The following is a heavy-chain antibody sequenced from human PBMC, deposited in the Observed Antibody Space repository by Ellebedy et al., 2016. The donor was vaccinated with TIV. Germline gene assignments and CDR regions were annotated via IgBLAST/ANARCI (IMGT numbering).Heavy chain of an antibody. D-gene: IGHD2-2*01. Sequence: AASVKVFCKASGYTFTSYGISWVRQAPGQGLEWMGWISGYNGNTNYAQKLQGRVTMNTDTSTSTAYMELRSLRSDDTAVYYCAREVVVVAAAIPDHYYYYYGMDVWGQGTTVTVSS. J-gene: IGHJ6*02. CDR1: GYTFTSYG. V-gene: IGHV1-18*04. CDR3: AREVVVVAAAIPDHYYYYYGMDV. CDR2: ISGYNGNT.